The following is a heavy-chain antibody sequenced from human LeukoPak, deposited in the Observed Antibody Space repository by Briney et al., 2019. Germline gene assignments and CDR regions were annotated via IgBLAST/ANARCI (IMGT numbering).Heavy chain of an antibody. CDR2: ISGSGGST. CDR3: ARDRKRWLQLNHDAFDI. J-gene: IGHJ3*02. D-gene: IGHD5-24*01. Sequence: PGGSLRLSCAASGFTFSSYGMSWVRQAPGKGLEWVSAISGSGGSTYYADSVKGRFTISRDNSKNTLYLQMNSLRAEGTAVYYCARDRKRWLQLNHDAFDIWGQGTMVTVSS. CDR1: GFTFSSYG. V-gene: IGHV3-23*01.